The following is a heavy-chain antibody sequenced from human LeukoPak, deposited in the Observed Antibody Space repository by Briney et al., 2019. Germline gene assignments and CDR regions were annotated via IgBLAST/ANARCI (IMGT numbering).Heavy chain of an antibody. CDR2: ISAYNGNT. V-gene: IGHV1-18*01. CDR3: ARDIDNDPENDYSNYHSYYYYYMDV. CDR1: GYTFTSYG. D-gene: IGHD4-11*01. J-gene: IGHJ6*03. Sequence: GASVKVSCKASGYTFTSYGISWVRQAPGQGLEWMGWISAYNGNTNYAQKLQGRVTMTTDTSTSTAYMELRSLRTDDTAVYYCARDIDNDPENDYSNYHSYYYYYMDVWGKGTTVTVSS.